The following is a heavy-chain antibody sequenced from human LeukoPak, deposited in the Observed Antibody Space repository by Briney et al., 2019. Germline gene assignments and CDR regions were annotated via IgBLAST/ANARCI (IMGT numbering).Heavy chain of an antibody. V-gene: IGHV4-34*01. D-gene: IGHD5-12*01. CDR2: INHSGST. J-gene: IGHJ4*02. CDR3: ARARGYSGYALY. CDR1: GGSFSGYY. Sequence: PSETLSLTCAVYGGSFSGYYWSWIRQPPGKGLEWIGEINHSGSTNYNPSLKSRVTISVDTSKNQCSLKLSSVTAADTAVYYCARARGYSGYALYWGQGTLVTVSS.